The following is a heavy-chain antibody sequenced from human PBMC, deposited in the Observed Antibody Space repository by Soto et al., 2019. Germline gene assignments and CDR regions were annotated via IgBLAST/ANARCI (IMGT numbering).Heavy chain of an antibody. V-gene: IGHV3-33*01. CDR3: ARVYGDYAGYGMDV. Sequence: SLRLSCAASGFTFSSYGMHWVRQAPGKGLEWVAVIWYDGSNKYYADSVKGRFTISRDNSKNTLYLQMNSLRAEDTAVYYCARVYGDYAGYGMDVWGQGTTVTVSS. CDR2: IWYDGSNK. D-gene: IGHD4-17*01. CDR1: GFTFSSYG. J-gene: IGHJ6*02.